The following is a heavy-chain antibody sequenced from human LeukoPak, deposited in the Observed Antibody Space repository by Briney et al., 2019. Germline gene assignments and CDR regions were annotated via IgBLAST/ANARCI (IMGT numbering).Heavy chain of an antibody. J-gene: IGHJ3*02. CDR3: ARRITMVRGVITADAFDI. CDR2: IKQDGSEK. CDR1: GFTFSSYW. Sequence: GGSLRLSCAASGFTFSSYWMSWVRQAPGKGLEWVANIKQDGSEKYYVDSVKGRFTISRDNAKNSLYLQMNSLRAEDTAVYYCARRITMVRGVITADAFDIWGQGTMVTVSP. D-gene: IGHD3-10*01. V-gene: IGHV3-7*03.